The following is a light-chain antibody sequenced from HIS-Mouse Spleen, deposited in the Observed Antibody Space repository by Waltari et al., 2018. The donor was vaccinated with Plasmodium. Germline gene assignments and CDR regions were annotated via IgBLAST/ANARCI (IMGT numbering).Light chain of an antibody. V-gene: IGKV3-15*01. CDR3: QQYNNWSFT. Sequence: EIVMTQPPAPLSVSPGERATLSCRASQSVSSNLAWYKQKPGQAPRLLIYGASTRATGIPARFSVSGSGTEFTLTISSLQSEDFAVYYCQQYNNWSFTFGPGTKVDIK. CDR1: QSVSSN. CDR2: GAS. J-gene: IGKJ3*01.